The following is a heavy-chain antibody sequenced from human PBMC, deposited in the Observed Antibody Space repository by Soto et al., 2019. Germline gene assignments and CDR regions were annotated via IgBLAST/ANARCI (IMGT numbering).Heavy chain of an antibody. CDR1: GFTFSSYA. D-gene: IGHD3-22*01. Sequence: PGGSLRLSCAASGFTFSSYAMSWVRQAPGEGLEWVSAISGSGGSTYYADSVKGRFTISRDNSKNTLYLQMNSLRAEDTAVYYCAANRGYNYYYGMDVWGQGTTVTVSS. J-gene: IGHJ6*02. CDR3: AANRGYNYYYGMDV. CDR2: ISGSGGST. V-gene: IGHV3-23*01.